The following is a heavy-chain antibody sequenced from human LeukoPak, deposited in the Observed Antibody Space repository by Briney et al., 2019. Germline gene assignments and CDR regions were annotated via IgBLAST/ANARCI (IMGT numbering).Heavy chain of an antibody. J-gene: IGHJ5*02. V-gene: IGHV4-34*01. CDR2: INHSGST. CDR1: GGSFSGYY. D-gene: IGHD3-10*01. CDR3: ARRTKYYYGSGSYWPT. Sequence: PSETLSLTCAVYGGSFSGYYWSWIRQPPGKGLEWIGEINHSGSTNYNPSLKSRVTISVDTSKNQLSLKLSSVTAADTAVYYCARRTKYYYGSGSYWPTWGQGTLVTVSS.